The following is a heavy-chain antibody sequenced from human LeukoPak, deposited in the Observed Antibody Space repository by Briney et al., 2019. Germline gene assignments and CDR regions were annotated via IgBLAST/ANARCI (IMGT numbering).Heavy chain of an antibody. CDR2: INPNNGGT. D-gene: IGHD5-12*01. Sequence: ASVKVSCKASGYTFTGYYIHWVRQAPGQGLEWMGWINPNNGGTNYAQKFQGRVTMTRDTSISTAYMELNRLTSDDTAVYYCARDKYTGFETFDYWGQGTPVTVSS. J-gene: IGHJ4*02. V-gene: IGHV1-2*02. CDR3: ARDKYTGFETFDY. CDR1: GYTFTGYY.